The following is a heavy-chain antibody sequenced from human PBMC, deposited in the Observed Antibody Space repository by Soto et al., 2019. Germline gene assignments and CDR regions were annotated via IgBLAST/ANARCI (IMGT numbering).Heavy chain of an antibody. Sequence: QVQLVESGGGVVQPGRSLRLSCAASGFTFSSYGMHWVRQAPGKGLEWVAVIWYDGSNKYYADSVKGRFTISRDNSKNTLYRQMNSMRAEDTAGYYCARDWGSRGGFDYWGQGTLVTVSS. V-gene: IGHV3-33*01. CDR3: ARDWGSRGGFDY. D-gene: IGHD3-10*01. CDR1: GFTFSSYG. J-gene: IGHJ4*02. CDR2: IWYDGSNK.